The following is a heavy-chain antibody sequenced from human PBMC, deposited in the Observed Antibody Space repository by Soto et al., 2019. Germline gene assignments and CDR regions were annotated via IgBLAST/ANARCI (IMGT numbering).Heavy chain of an antibody. CDR3: ATAPYCSGGSCYSRAFDI. J-gene: IGHJ3*02. Sequence: QVQLVQSGAEVKKPGASVKVSCKVSGYTLTELSMHWVRQAPGKGLEWMGGFDPEDGETIYAQKFQGRVTMTEDTSTDTAYMELSSLRSEDTAVYYCATAPYCSGGSCYSRAFDIWGQGTMVTVSS. CDR1: GYTLTELS. V-gene: IGHV1-24*01. D-gene: IGHD2-15*01. CDR2: FDPEDGET.